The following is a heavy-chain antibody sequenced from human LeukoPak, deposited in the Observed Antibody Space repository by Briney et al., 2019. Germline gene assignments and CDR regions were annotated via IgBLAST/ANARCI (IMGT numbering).Heavy chain of an antibody. J-gene: IGHJ4*02. D-gene: IGHD3-10*01. V-gene: IGHV3-23*01. CDR2: ISGSGGAT. CDR3: ARGGVDYYGSGTYYLMYYFDN. CDR1: GFTFNTYG. Sequence: GGSLRLSCAASGFTFNTYGMSWVRQAPGKGLEWVSGISGSGGATYYADSVKGRFTISRDDPHNTLYLQMNSLRAEDTAVYFCARGGVDYYGSGTYYLMYYFDNWGQGALVTVSS.